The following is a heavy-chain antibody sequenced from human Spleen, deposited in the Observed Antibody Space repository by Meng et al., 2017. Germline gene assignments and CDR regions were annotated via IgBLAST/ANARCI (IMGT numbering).Heavy chain of an antibody. J-gene: IGHJ4*02. CDR3: ARGSSSSSSRQRYYFDY. CDR2: IIPIFGTA. CDR1: GGTFSSYA. Sequence: QVQVVQAGAEVKKPGSSVKVSCKAYGGTFSSYAIGWVRQAPGQGLEWMGGIIPIFGTANYAQKFQGRVTITADKSTSTAYMELSSLRSEDTAVYYCARGSSSSSSRQRYYFDYWGQGTLVTVSS. V-gene: IGHV1-69*06. D-gene: IGHD6-6*01.